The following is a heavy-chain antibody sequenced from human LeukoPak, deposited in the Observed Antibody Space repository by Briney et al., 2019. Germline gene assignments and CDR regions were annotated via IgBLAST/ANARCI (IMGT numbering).Heavy chain of an antibody. D-gene: IGHD4-23*01. V-gene: IGHV4-59*12. J-gene: IGHJ4*02. CDR2: IYYSGST. Sequence: SETLSLTCTVSGGSISSYYWSWIRQPPGKGLEWIGYIYYSGSTNYNPSLKSRVTISVDTSKNQFSLKMTSVTAADTAVYYCATLRDGGGNYPLFDNWGQGVLVTVSA. CDR3: ATLRDGGGNYPLFDN. CDR1: GGSISSYY.